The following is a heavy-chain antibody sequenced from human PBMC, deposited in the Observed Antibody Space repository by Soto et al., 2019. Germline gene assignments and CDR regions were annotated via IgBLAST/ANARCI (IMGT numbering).Heavy chain of an antibody. CDR1: GGSISSYY. V-gene: IGHV4-59*01. Sequence: PSETLSLTCTVSGGSISSYYWSWIRQPPGKGLEWIGYIYYSGSTNYNPSLKSRVTISVDTSKNQFSLKLSSVTAADTAVYYCARVERITMVRGVIIEALEQYYFDYWGQGTLVTVSS. CDR3: ARVERITMVRGVIIEALEQYYFDY. J-gene: IGHJ4*02. D-gene: IGHD3-10*01. CDR2: IYYSGST.